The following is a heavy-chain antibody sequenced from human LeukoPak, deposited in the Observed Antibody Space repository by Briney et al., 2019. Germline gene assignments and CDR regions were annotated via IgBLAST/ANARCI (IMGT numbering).Heavy chain of an antibody. D-gene: IGHD1-26*01. CDR3: ARSVGATTPFDY. V-gene: IGHV4-59*01. CDR1: GGSISSYY. CDR2: IYYSGST. J-gene: IGHJ4*02. Sequence: SETLSPTCTVSGGSISSYYWSWIRQPPGKGLEWIGYIYYSGSTNYNPSLKSRVTISVDTSKNQFSLKLSSVTAADTAVYYCARSVGATTPFDYWGQGTLVTVSS.